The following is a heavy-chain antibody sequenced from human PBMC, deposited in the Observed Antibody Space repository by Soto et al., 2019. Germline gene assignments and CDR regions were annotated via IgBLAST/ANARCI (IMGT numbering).Heavy chain of an antibody. Sequence: ASVKVSCKLSRGTFSSNAITWVRQAPGQGLEWMGAIIPIFGTTNYAQRFQGRVTITADRSTDTVYMELSGLRSEDTAVYYCATVHAPYYDSSGFDSWGQGTLVTVSS. V-gene: IGHV1-69*06. D-gene: IGHD3-22*01. CDR3: ATVHAPYYDSSGFDS. CDR2: IIPIFGTT. CDR1: RGTFSSNA. J-gene: IGHJ4*02.